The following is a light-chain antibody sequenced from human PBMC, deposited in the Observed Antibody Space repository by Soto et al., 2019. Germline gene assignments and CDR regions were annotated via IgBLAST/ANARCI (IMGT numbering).Light chain of an antibody. CDR1: QSISSW. CDR2: DAS. Sequence: GDRVTITCRASQSISSWLAWYQQKPGKAPKLLIYDASSLESGVPSRFSGSGSGTEFTLTISSLQPDDFATYYCQQYNSYWTFGQGTKVEIK. J-gene: IGKJ1*01. CDR3: QQYNSYWT. V-gene: IGKV1-5*01.